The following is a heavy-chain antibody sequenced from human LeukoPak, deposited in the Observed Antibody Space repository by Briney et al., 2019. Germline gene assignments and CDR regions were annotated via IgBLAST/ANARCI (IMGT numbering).Heavy chain of an antibody. Sequence: ASVKVSCKASGYTFTGYYMHWVRQAPGQGLEWMGWINPNTGDTNYAQKFQGRVTVTRDTSISTVYTELSRLRSDDTAVYYCARSCSSTSCYGYWGQGTLVTVSS. V-gene: IGHV1-2*02. D-gene: IGHD2-2*01. CDR2: INPNTGDT. CDR3: ARSCSSTSCYGY. CDR1: GYTFTGYY. J-gene: IGHJ4*02.